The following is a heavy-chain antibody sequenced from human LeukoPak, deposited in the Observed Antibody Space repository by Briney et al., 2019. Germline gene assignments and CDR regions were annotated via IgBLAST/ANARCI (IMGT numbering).Heavy chain of an antibody. CDR1: GVTFSSYS. J-gene: IGHJ1*01. Sequence: GGSLRLSCAASGVTFSSYSMNWVRQAPGKGLEWVSSISSSSSSIYYADSVKGRFTISRDNAKNSLYLQMNSLRAEDTAVYYCARDHIAAAGRGYFQHWGQGTLVTVSS. D-gene: IGHD6-13*01. CDR3: ARDHIAAAGRGYFQH. CDR2: ISSSSSSI. V-gene: IGHV3-21*01.